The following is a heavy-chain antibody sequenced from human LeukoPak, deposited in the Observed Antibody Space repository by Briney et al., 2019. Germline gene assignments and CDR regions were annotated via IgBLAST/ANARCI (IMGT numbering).Heavy chain of an antibody. V-gene: IGHV4-34*01. D-gene: IGHD2-15*01. Sequence: PSETLSLTCAVYGGSFSGYYWSWIRQPPGKGLEWIGEINHSGSTNYNPSLKSRVTISVDTSKNQFSLKLSSVTAADTAVYYCARSNCSGGSCYLYYFDYWGQGTLVTVSS. CDR2: INHSGST. CDR3: ARSNCSGGSCYLYYFDY. J-gene: IGHJ4*02. CDR1: GGSFSGYY.